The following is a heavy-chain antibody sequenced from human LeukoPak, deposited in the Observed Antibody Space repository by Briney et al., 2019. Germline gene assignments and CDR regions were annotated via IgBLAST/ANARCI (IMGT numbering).Heavy chain of an antibody. CDR2: ISSDGSDK. Sequence: GRSLRLSCAASGFIFSSYVMHWVRQAPGKGLEWVAVISSDGSDKYYADSGKGRFTISRDNSKNQLYLQINSLRTEDTAVYYRAKGVRGVIAYYFDFWGQGTLVTVSS. CDR1: GFIFSSYV. D-gene: IGHD3-10*01. V-gene: IGHV3-30*18. CDR3: AKGVRGVIAYYFDF. J-gene: IGHJ4*02.